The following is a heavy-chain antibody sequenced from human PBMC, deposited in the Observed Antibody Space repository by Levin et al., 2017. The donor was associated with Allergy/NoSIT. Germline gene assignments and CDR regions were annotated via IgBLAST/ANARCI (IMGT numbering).Heavy chain of an antibody. CDR3: TTIKNVASAGDY. V-gene: IGHV3-15*01. CDR1: GFTFSNVW. CDR2: IRSRTSGETT. Sequence: GESLKISCAASGFTFSNVWMSWVRQAPGKGLEWVGRIRSRTSGETTDYAAPVKGRFTISRDDSKSTVYLQLNSLKTEDTAVYYCTTIKNVASAGDYWGQGTVVTVSS. D-gene: IGHD6-13*01. J-gene: IGHJ4*02.